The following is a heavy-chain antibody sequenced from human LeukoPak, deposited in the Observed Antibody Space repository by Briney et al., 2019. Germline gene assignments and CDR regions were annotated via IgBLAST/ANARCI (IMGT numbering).Heavy chain of an antibody. CDR2: TYYRSKWYY. V-gene: IGHV6-1*01. Sequence: SQTLSLTCAISGDGVSSISVAWNWIRQFPSRGLEWLGRTYYRSKWYYEYAVSVKGRININPDPSKNQFSLQLNSVTPEDTAVYYCALARSEYHYGMDVWGQGTTVTVSS. J-gene: IGHJ6*02. CDR1: GDGVSSISVA. CDR3: ALARSEYHYGMDV.